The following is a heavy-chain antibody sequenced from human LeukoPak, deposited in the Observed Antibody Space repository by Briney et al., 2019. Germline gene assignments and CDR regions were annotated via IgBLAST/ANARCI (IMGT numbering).Heavy chain of an antibody. Sequence: GGSLRLSCVASAFSVSSNCMTWVRQAPGGGLEWVSVIYSDGSSYYSGSVKGRFTISRDSSKNTLYLQMNNLRAEDTAVYYCARERIYFGSGGDLRDARLLYYYGMDVWGQGTTVTVSS. CDR3: ARERIYFGSGGDLRDARLLYYYGMDV. CDR1: AFSVSSNC. J-gene: IGHJ6*02. V-gene: IGHV3-53*01. CDR2: IYSDGSS. D-gene: IGHD3-10*01.